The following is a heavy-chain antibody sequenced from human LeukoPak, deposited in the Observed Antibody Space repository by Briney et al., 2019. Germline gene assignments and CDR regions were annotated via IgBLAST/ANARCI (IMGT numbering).Heavy chain of an antibody. Sequence: HSGGSLRLSCAASGFTFSSYAMHWVRQAPGKGLEWVAVISYDGSNKYYADSVKGRFTISRDNSKNTLYLQMNSLRAEDTAVYYCAREPGGTDDYGGQGTLVTVSS. D-gene: IGHD1-7*01. CDR2: ISYDGSNK. V-gene: IGHV3-30*04. J-gene: IGHJ4*02. CDR3: AREPGGTDDY. CDR1: GFTFSSYA.